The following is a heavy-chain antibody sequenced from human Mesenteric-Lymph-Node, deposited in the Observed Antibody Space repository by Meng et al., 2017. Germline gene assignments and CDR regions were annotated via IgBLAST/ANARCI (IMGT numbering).Heavy chain of an antibody. V-gene: IGHV4-4*07. CDR3: AREEDTAMGYYYYYGMDV. Sequence: SETLSLTCTVSGGSISSYYWSWIRQPAGKGLEWIGRIYTSGSTNYNPSLKSRVTMSVDTSKNQFSLKLSSVTAADTAVYYCAREEDTAMGYYYYYGMDVWGQGTTVTVSS. J-gene: IGHJ6*02. D-gene: IGHD5-18*01. CDR1: GGSISSYY. CDR2: IYTSGST.